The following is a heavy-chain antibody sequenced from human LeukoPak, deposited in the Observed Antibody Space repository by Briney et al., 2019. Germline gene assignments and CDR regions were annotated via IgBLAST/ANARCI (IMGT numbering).Heavy chain of an antibody. Sequence: GGTLRLSCAASGFTFSNYAMNWVRQAPGKGLEWISAISSSGGSTYYADSVKGRFTISRDNSKNTLYLQMNSLRAEDTAVYYCAKNGVLLWFGESKEYYFDYWGQGTLVTVSS. D-gene: IGHD3-10*01. V-gene: IGHV3-23*01. CDR3: AKNGVLLWFGESKEYYFDY. CDR2: ISSSGGST. CDR1: GFTFSNYA. J-gene: IGHJ4*02.